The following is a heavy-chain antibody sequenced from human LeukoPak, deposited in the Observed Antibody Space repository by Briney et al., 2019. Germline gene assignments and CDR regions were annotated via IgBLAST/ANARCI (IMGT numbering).Heavy chain of an antibody. Sequence: ASVKVSCKVSGYTLTELSMHWVRQAPGKGLEWMGGFDPEDGETIYAQKFQGRVTMTEDTSTDTAYMELSSLRSEDTAVYYCARRYYYGSGTHSARNWFDPWGQGTLVTVSS. J-gene: IGHJ5*02. CDR3: ARRYYYGSGTHSARNWFDP. V-gene: IGHV1-24*01. CDR2: FDPEDGET. CDR1: GYTLTELS. D-gene: IGHD3-10*01.